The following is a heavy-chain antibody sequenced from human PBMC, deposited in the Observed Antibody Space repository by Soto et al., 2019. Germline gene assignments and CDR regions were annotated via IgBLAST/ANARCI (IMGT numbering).Heavy chain of an antibody. Sequence: GGALRVSCSASGVPFSTYPMSWVRQAAGKGLEWVSAIVAGGGSTHYADSVKGRFTISRDNSRNTVYLQLNSLRAEDTALYYCVNGARVELASAGWGPGTVVTVS. D-gene: IGHD3-3*02. CDR2: IVAGGGST. CDR1: GVPFSTYP. V-gene: IGHV3-23*01. J-gene: IGHJ4*02. CDR3: VNGARVELASAG.